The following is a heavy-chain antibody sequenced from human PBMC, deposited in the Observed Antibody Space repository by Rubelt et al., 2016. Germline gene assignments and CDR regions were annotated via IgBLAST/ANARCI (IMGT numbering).Heavy chain of an antibody. CDR2: ISGSAGST. Sequence: VRPGGSLRLSCAASGFIISSYAMTWVRQAPGKGLEWVSEISGSAGSTYYADSVKGRFTISRDNSKSTVSLQMNSLRAEDTAVYYCARGYCGSDCAMYYGMDVWGQGTTVAVSS. D-gene: IGHD2-21*02. J-gene: IGHJ6*02. V-gene: IGHV3-23*01. CDR1: GFIISSYA. CDR3: ARGYCGSDCAMYYGMDV.